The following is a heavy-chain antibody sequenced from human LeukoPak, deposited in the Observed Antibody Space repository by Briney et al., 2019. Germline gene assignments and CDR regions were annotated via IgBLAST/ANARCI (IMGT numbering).Heavy chain of an antibody. V-gene: IGHV3-23*01. D-gene: IGHD1-1*01. J-gene: IGHJ5*02. CDR1: GFPFRSYA. CDR2: ISGSGGST. Sequence: GGALRPPCAAPGFPFRSYAIGWVRQAPGKGVGWVLAISGSGGSTYYADSVKGRFTISRDNSKNALYLQMNSLRAEDTAVYYCAKGLERRLYNWFDPWGQGTLVTVSS. CDR3: AKGLERRLYNWFDP.